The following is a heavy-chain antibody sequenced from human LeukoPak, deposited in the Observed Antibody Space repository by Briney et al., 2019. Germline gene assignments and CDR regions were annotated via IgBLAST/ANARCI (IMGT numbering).Heavy chain of an antibody. V-gene: IGHV3-23*01. D-gene: IGHD5-18*01. CDR1: GFTFSSYG. CDR2: ISGSGGST. J-gene: IGHJ4*02. Sequence: GGSLRLACAASGFTFSSYGMSWVRQAPGKGLEWVSAISGSGGSTYYADSVKGRFTISRDNSKNTLYMQMNSLRAEDTAVYYCAKGDKPVIAMVKFDYWGQGTLVTVSS. CDR3: AKGDKPVIAMVKFDY.